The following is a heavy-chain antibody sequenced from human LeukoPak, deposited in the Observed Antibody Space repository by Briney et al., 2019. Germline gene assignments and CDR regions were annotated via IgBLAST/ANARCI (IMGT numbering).Heavy chain of an antibody. CDR2: ISSSSSYK. J-gene: IGHJ4*02. Sequence: GGSLRLSCAASRFTFSDYYMSWIRQAPGKGLEGVSYISSSSSYKNYADSVKGRFTISRDNARNSLYLQMNSLRAEDTAVYFCARDCSSTSCYWDYWGQGPLVTVSS. V-gene: IGHV3-11*06. CDR1: RFTFSDYY. CDR3: ARDCSSTSCYWDY. D-gene: IGHD2-2*01.